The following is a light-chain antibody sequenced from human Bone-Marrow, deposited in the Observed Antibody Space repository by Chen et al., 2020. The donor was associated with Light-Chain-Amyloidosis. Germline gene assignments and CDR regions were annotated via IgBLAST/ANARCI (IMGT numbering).Light chain of an antibody. CDR1: SSDVGGDNH. J-gene: IGLJ1*01. CDR2: EVT. V-gene: IGLV2-14*01. Sequence: QSALTQPASVSGSPGQSIIISCTGTSSDVGGDNHVSWYQQHPDKAPKLMIYEVTNRPSWVPDRCSGSKSDNTASLTISGLQTEDEADYFCSSYTITNSLVFGSGTRVTVL. CDR3: SSYTITNSLV.